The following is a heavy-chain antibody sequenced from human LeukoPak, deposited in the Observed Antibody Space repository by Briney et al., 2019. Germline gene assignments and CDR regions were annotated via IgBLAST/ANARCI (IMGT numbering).Heavy chain of an antibody. CDR3: ARGVYGSFDY. CDR2: IGGGDEST. Sequence: GGSLRLSCAISGFIFSTNGMNWVRQSPGKGLEWLATIGGGDESTYYADSVKGRFAISRDNSKNTVFLHMNSLRVEDTAVYYCARGVYGSFDYWGQGTPVTVSS. D-gene: IGHD5/OR15-5a*01. CDR1: GFIFSTNG. V-gene: IGHV3-23*01. J-gene: IGHJ4*02.